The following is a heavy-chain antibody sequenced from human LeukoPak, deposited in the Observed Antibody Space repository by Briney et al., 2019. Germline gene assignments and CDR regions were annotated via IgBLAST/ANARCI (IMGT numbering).Heavy chain of an antibody. Sequence: PPGGSLSLSCAASGFTFSSYSMNWVRQAPGKGLEWVSYISSSSSTIYYADSVKGRFTISRDNAKNSLYLQMNSLRDEDTAVYYCARDRDYCSSTSCYFDAFDISGPGTMVTVSS. D-gene: IGHD2-2*01. V-gene: IGHV3-48*02. CDR1: GFTFSSYS. CDR2: ISSSSSTI. CDR3: ARDRDYCSSTSCYFDAFDI. J-gene: IGHJ3*02.